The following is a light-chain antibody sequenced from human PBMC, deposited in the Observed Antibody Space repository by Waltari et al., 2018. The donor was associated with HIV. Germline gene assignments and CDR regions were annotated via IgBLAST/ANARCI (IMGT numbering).Light chain of an antibody. Sequence: SYEVPQPPSVSVSPGQTARTTCSGDALAKKYASWYQQKSGQAPVLVIYEDSKRPSGIPERFSGSSSGTMATLIISGAQGEDEADYYCYSTDISGNYRVFGGGTKLTVL. CDR3: YSTDISGNYRV. CDR2: EDS. J-gene: IGLJ3*02. CDR1: ALAKKY. V-gene: IGLV3-10*01.